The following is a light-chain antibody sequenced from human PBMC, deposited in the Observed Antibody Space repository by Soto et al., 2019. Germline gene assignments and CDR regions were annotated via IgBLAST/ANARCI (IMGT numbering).Light chain of an antibody. V-gene: IGLV2-11*01. Sequence: QSVLTQPRSVSGSPGQSVAISCTGTSSDVGGYNYVSWYQQHPGKAPKLMIYDVKKRPSGFSDRFSGSKSGNTATLTTSGLPAEDEADYYCQSYDSSLSARYVFGTGTKLTVL. CDR3: QSYDSSLSARYV. J-gene: IGLJ1*01. CDR1: SSDVGGYNY. CDR2: DVK.